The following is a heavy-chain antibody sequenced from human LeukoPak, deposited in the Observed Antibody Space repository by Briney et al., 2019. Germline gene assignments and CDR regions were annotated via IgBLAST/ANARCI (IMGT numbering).Heavy chain of an antibody. CDR1: GFTFSTYR. J-gene: IGHJ4*02. CDR3: AKAPLGRCTGAICYSFDY. V-gene: IGHV3-7*03. D-gene: IGHD2-8*02. CDR2: IKQDGSEK. Sequence: PGGSLRLSCAASGFTFSTYRMSWVRQAPGKGLEGVANIKQDGSEKHYVDSVKGRFTISRDNAKNSLYLQMNSLRAEDAAVYYCAKAPLGRCTGAICYSFDYWGQGTLVTVSS.